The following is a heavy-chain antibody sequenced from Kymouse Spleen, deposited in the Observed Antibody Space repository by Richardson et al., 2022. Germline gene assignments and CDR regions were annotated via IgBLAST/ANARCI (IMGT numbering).Heavy chain of an antibody. CDR2: INHSGST. D-gene: IGHD6-6*01. Sequence: QVQLQQWGAGLLKPSETLSLTCAVYGGSFSGYYWSWIRQPPGKGLEWIGEINHSGSTNYNPSLKSRVTISVDTSKNQFSLKLSSVTAADTAVYYCARRKYSSSSRYFDYWGQGTLVTVSS. CDR1: GGSFSGYY. V-gene: IGHV4-34*01. CDR3: ARRKYSSSSRYFDY. J-gene: IGHJ4*02.